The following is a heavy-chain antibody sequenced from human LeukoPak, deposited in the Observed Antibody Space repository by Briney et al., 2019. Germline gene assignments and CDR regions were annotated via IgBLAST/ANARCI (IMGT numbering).Heavy chain of an antibody. J-gene: IGHJ4*02. CDR2: ISGSGANT. CDR1: GFTFRNSG. V-gene: IGHV3-23*01. CDR3: ANQISSNVDY. Sequence: GGSLRLSCAASGFTFRNSGMSWVRQAPGKGLEWVSTISGSGANTYYADSVKGRFTISRDNSKNTLCLQMDSLRAEDTAVYYCANQISSNVDYWGQGTLVTVSS.